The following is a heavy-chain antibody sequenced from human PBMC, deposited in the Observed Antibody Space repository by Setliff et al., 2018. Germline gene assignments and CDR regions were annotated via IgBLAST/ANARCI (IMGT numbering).Heavy chain of an antibody. CDR3: ATELRSPFRHFDL. CDR2: FIPVLGKP. CDR1: GATLSGVV. V-gene: IGHV1-69*04. Sequence: ASVKVSCKASGATLSGVVFSWVRQAPGHGLEWMGRFIPVLGKPNYAPRFQGRLTITVDTSTGTSYMDLRSLRSDDTAIYYCATELRSPFRHFDLWGQGSLVTVSS. J-gene: IGHJ4*02. D-gene: IGHD3-10*01.